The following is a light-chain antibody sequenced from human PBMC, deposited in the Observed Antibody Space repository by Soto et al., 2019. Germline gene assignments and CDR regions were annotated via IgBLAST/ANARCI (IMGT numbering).Light chain of an antibody. Sequence: QAVVTQEPSLTVSPGGTVTLTCGSSTGAVTSGHYPYWFQQKPGQAPRTLIYDTSNKHSWTPARFSGPLLGGKAALTLSGAQPEDEAEYYCLLSYSGARVVFGGGTKQTVL. CDR1: TGAVTSGHY. CDR2: DTS. V-gene: IGLV7-46*01. J-gene: IGLJ2*01. CDR3: LLSYSGARVV.